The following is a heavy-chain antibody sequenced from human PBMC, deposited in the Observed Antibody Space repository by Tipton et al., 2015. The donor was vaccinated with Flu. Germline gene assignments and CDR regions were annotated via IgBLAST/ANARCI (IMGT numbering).Heavy chain of an antibody. Sequence: SLRLSCAASGFTFSSYGMHWVRQAPGKGLEWVAVISYDGSNKYYADSVKGRFTISRDNPKNTLYLQMNSLRAEDTAVYYCAKGDSSSSHGMDVWGQGTTVTVSS. CDR3: AKGDSSSSHGMDV. CDR2: ISYDGSNK. D-gene: IGHD6-6*01. CDR1: GFTFSSYG. J-gene: IGHJ6*02. V-gene: IGHV3-30*18.